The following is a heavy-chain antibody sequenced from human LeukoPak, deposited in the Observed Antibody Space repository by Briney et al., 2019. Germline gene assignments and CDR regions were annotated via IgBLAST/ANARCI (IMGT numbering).Heavy chain of an antibody. CDR2: INHSGST. J-gene: IGHJ4*02. Sequence: PSETLSLTCAVYGGSFSGYYWSWIRQPPGKGLEWIGEINHSGSTNYNPSLKSRVTISVDTSKNQFSLKLSSVTAADTAVYYCARGILTNIDYWGQGTLVTVSS. CDR1: GGSFSGYY. D-gene: IGHD3-9*01. V-gene: IGHV4-34*01. CDR3: ARGILTNIDY.